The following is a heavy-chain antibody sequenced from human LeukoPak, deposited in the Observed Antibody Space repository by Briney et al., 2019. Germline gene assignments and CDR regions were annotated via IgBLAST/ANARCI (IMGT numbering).Heavy chain of an antibody. CDR1: GGSISSYY. CDR2: IYYSGST. CDR3: ARRNVGYRSGQLDY. Sequence: PSETLSLTCTVSGGSISSYYWSWIRQPPGKGLEWIGYIYYSGSTNYNPSLKSQVTISVDTSKNQFSLKLSSVTAADTAVYYCARRNVGYRSGQLDYWGQGTLVTVSS. V-gene: IGHV4-59*01. D-gene: IGHD6-19*01. J-gene: IGHJ4*02.